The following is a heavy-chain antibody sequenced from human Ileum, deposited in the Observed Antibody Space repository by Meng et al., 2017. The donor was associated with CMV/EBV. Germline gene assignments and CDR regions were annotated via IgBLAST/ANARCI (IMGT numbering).Heavy chain of an antibody. CDR1: GFTVSTNY. D-gene: IGHD5-18*01. V-gene: IGHV3-66*01. Sequence: GESLKISCEAFGFTVSTNYMTWVRQAPGRGLEWVSVLHSGGIRFYTDSVKGRFTISRDNSKNTLYLQMNTLRAEDTAVYYCAKVGGAYSYGYNMDVWGPGTTVTVSS. CDR3: AKVGGAYSYGYNMDV. CDR2: LHSGGIR. J-gene: IGHJ6*02.